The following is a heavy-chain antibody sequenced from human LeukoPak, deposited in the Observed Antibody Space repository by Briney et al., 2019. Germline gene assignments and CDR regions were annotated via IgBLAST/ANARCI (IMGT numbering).Heavy chain of an antibody. CDR1: GYSFTSYW. V-gene: IGHV5-51*01. Sequence: GESLKISCKGSGYSFTSYWIGWVRQMPGKGLEWMGIIYPGDSDTRYSPSFQGQVTISADMSISTAYLQWSSLKASDTAMYYCARHGCSSTSCPSYYYYGMDVWGQGTTVTVSS. CDR2: IYPGDSDT. D-gene: IGHD2-2*01. CDR3: ARHGCSSTSCPSYYYYGMDV. J-gene: IGHJ6*02.